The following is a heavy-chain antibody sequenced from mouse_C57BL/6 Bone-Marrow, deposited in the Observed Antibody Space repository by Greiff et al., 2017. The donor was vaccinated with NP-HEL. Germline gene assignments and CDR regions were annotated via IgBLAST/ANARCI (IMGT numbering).Heavy chain of an antibody. V-gene: IGHV1-69*01. CDR3: ARDYLAWIAY. D-gene: IGHD1-1*01. J-gene: IGHJ3*01. CDR2: IDPSGSYT. CDR1: GYTFTSYC. Sequence: QVQLQQPGAELVMPGASVKLSCKASGYTFTSYCMHWVKQRPGQGLEWIGEIDPSGSYTNYNHKFKGKSTLTVDKSSSTAYMQLSSLTSEDSAIYYCARDYLAWIAYWGQGTQVTVSA.